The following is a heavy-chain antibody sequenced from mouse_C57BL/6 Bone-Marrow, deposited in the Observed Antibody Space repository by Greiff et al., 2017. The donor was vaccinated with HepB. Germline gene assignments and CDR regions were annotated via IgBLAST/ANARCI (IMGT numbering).Heavy chain of an antibody. CDR3: ARGGGNYVDAMDY. CDR1: GYAFTNYL. J-gene: IGHJ4*01. CDR2: INPGSGGT. V-gene: IGHV1-54*01. Sequence: QVQLQQSGAELVRPGTSVKVSCKASGYAFTNYLIEWVKQRPGQGLEWIGVINPGSGGTNYNEKFKGKATLTADKSSSTAYMQLSSLTSEDSAVYFCARGGGNYVDAMDYWGQGTSVTVSS. D-gene: IGHD2-1*01.